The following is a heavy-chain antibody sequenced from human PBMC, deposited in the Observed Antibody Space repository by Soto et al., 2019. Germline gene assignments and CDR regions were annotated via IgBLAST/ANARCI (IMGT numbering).Heavy chain of an antibody. J-gene: IGHJ6*03. CDR1: GGSISSSSYY. Sequence: QLQLQESGPGLMKPSETLSLTCTVSGGSISSSSYYWGWIRQPPGKGLEWIGSIYYSGSTYYNPSLKSRVTISVDTSKNQFSLKLSSVTAADTAVYYCARQFRGPFGVVVVRFGYYYYMDVWGKGTTVTVSS. V-gene: IGHV4-39*01. D-gene: IGHD2-15*01. CDR2: IYYSGST. CDR3: ARQFRGPFGVVVVRFGYYYYMDV.